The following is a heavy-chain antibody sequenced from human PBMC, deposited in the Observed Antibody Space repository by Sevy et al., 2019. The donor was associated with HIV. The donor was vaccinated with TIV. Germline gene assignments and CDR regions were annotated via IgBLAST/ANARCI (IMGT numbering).Heavy chain of an antibody. CDR2: IRSKAYGGTT. CDR1: GFTFGDYA. J-gene: IGHJ4*02. CDR3: TSTRRRITMVRGVIELDY. V-gene: IGHV3-49*03. Sequence: GGSLRLSCTASGFTFGDYAMSWFRQAPGKGLEWVGFIRSKAYGGTTEYAASVKGRFTISRDDSKSIAYLQMNSLNTEDTAVYYCTSTRRRITMVRGVIELDYWGQGTLVTVSS. D-gene: IGHD3-10*01.